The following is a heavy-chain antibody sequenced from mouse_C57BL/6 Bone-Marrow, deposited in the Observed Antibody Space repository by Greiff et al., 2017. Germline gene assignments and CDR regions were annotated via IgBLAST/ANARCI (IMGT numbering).Heavy chain of an antibody. CDR1: GFNIKDAY. Sequence: VHLQQSGAELVRPGASVKLSCTASGFNIKDAYMHWVKQRPEQGLEWIGWIDPENGDTEYASKFQGKATITTDTSSNTAYLQLSSLTSEDTAVYYCTTTWDDYWGQGTTLTVSS. J-gene: IGHJ2*01. CDR2: IDPENGDT. CDR3: TTTWDDY. D-gene: IGHD4-1*01. V-gene: IGHV14-4*01.